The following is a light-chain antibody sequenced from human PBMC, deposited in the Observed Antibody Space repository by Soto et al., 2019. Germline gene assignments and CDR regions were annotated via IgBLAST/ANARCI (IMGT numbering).Light chain of an antibody. J-gene: IGLJ2*01. CDR3: APWDDSLNGVV. CDR1: SSNIGSNT. CDR2: SNN. V-gene: IGLV1-44*01. Sequence: QPVLTQPPSASGTPGQRVTISCSGSSSNIGSNTVNWYQQLPGTAPKLLIYSNNQRPSGVPDRFSGSKTGTSASLPISWLQSEAEADYYCAPWDDSLNGVVFGGGTKLTVL.